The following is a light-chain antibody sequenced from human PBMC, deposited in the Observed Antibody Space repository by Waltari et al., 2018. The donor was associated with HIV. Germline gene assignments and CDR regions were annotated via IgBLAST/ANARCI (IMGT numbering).Light chain of an antibody. V-gene: IGLV2-11*01. CDR2: DVN. J-gene: IGLJ3*02. CDR1: SSDVGDYNY. Sequence: QSALTQPRSVSGSPGQSVTISCTGTSSDVGDYNYVPWYQQHPAKATKLMIFDVNKRPSGVPDRFSGSKSGNTASLTISGLQAEDEADYYCCSYADDYTWVFGGGTKLTVL. CDR3: CSYADDYTWV.